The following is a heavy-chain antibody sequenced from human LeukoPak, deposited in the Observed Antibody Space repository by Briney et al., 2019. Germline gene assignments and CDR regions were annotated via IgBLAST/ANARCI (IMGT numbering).Heavy chain of an antibody. CDR1: GFSQSDFG. D-gene: IGHD2-15*01. CDR3: AVVVAAPPDYGDYYYDYGMDV. V-gene: IGHV3-33*03. J-gene: IGHJ6*02. CDR2: MSSDERNQ. Sequence: PGRSLRLSCAASGFSQSDFGTHWVRQAPGKGLEWVAVMSSDERNQYYADSVQGRFTISRDNAKNSLYLQMNSLRAEDTAVYYCAVVVAAPPDYGDYYYDYGMDVWGQGTTVTVSS.